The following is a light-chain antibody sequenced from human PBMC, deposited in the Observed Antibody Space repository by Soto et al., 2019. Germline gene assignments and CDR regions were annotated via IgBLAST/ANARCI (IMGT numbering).Light chain of an antibody. J-gene: IGKJ4*01. Sequence: EIVLTQSPGTLSLSPGERATLSCRASQSVSSSYLAWYQQKPGQAPMLLIYGASSRATGIPDRFSGSGYGTDFTLTISRLEPEDFAVYYCQQYGSSPLTFGGGTKVEIK. V-gene: IGKV3-20*01. CDR1: QSVSSSY. CDR3: QQYGSSPLT. CDR2: GAS.